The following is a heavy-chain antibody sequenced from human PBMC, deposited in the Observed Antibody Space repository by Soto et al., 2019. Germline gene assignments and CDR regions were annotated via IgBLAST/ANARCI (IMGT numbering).Heavy chain of an antibody. CDR3: ARELGYCSGGSCYSGWFDP. D-gene: IGHD2-15*01. J-gene: IGHJ5*02. CDR2: INAGNGNT. Sequence: ASVKVSCKASGYTFTSYAMHWVRQAPGQRLEWMGWINAGNGNTKYSQKFQGRVTITADESTSTAYMELSSLRSEDTAVYYCARELGYCSGGSCYSGWFDPWGQGTLVTGS. V-gene: IGHV1-3*01. CDR1: GYTFTSYA.